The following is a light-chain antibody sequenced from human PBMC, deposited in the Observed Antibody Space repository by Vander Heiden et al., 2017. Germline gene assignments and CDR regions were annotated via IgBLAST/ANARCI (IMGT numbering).Light chain of an antibody. V-gene: IGKV1-39*01. CDR3: QQSYSSLWT. CDR1: QSINRY. Sequence: IPITQSPSSLSASVGDRVTITCRASQSINRYLSWYQQKPGKAPKLLIYSASSLQSGVPSRCSGSGSGTDFTLTISSLQPEDFATYYCQQSYSSLWTFGQGTKVEIK. CDR2: SAS. J-gene: IGKJ1*01.